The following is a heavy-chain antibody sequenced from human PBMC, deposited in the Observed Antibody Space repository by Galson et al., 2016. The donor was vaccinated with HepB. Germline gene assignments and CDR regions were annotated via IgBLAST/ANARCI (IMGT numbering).Heavy chain of an antibody. D-gene: IGHD6-13*01. Sequence: SLRLSCAASGFTFDEYAMHWVRQAPGKGLEWVSIISWNSGTVDYADSVKGRFTISRDNSKNSLYLQMNSLRAEDSALYYCVKGLYSSDWYGYFDYWGQGTLVTVSS. CDR2: ISWNSGTV. CDR3: VKGLYSSDWYGYFDY. CDR1: GFTFDEYA. V-gene: IGHV3-9*01. J-gene: IGHJ4*02.